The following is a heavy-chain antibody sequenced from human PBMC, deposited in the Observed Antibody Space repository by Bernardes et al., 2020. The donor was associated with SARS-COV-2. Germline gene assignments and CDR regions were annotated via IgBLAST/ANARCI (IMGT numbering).Heavy chain of an antibody. CDR3: ARGGYSYGYGY. CDR1: GGSFGEYY. D-gene: IGHD5-18*01. CDR2: INHSGST. V-gene: IGHV4-34*01. Sequence: SETLSLTCAVYGGSFGEYYCSWIRQPPGKGLEWIGEINHSGSTNYNPSLKSRVTISVDTSKNQFSLRLNSVTAADTAVYYCARGGYSYGYGYWGQGTLVTVSS. J-gene: IGHJ4*02.